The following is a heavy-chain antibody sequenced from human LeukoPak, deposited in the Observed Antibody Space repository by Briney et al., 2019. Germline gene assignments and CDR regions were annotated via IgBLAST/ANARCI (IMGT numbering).Heavy chain of an antibody. Sequence: GGSLRLSCAASGFTFSYAYITWIRQAPGKGLEWVSYISCRGTNIFYADSVKGRFTTSRDNAKNSLYLQMNSLRAGDTAVYYCARKALVFGGTIIIPDAFDIWGQGTLVTVSS. J-gene: IGHJ3*02. D-gene: IGHD3-16*01. CDR1: GFTFSYAY. V-gene: IGHV3-11*04. CDR2: ISCRGTNI. CDR3: ARKALVFGGTIIIPDAFDI.